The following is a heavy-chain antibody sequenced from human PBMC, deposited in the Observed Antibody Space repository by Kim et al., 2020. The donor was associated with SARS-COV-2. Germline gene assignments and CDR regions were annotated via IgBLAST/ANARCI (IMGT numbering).Heavy chain of an antibody. CDR1: GFNSRKFG. V-gene: IGHV3-33*01. D-gene: IGHD1-26*01. J-gene: IGHJ4*02. CDR3: ARDGVGATAFFGYHDF. Sequence: GGSLRLSCVASGFNSRKFGMHWVRQAPGKGLEWVAIIRHDGSNIYYADSVKGRFTISRDNSKSTVYLQMNSLRAEDTAVYFCARDGVGATAFFGYHDFWGQGTLVTVSS. CDR2: IRHDGSNI.